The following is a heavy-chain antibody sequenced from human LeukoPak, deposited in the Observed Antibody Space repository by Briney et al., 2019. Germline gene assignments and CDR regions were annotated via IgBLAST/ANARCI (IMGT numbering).Heavy chain of an antibody. J-gene: IGHJ4*02. Sequence: SETLSLTCTVSGGSIYSRSYYWGWVRQPPGRGLEWIGSMYYKGDTYFNPSLESRVILSLDKSANQFSLNLSSVTAADTAVYYCARFSPRAMGNYLDFWGQGTLVTVSS. V-gene: IGHV4-39*07. CDR2: MYYKGDT. CDR3: ARFSPRAMGNYLDF. CDR1: GGSIYSRSYY. D-gene: IGHD7-27*01.